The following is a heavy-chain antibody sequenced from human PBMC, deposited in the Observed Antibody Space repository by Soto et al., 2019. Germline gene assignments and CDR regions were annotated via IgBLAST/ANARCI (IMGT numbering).Heavy chain of an antibody. CDR3: TRVCGSNSCYESILGWYFDL. Sequence: QVQLVQSGAEVKKPGSSVKVSCKASGGTFSSYTISWVRQAPGQALEWMGRIIPILGIANYAQKFQGRVKITANKSTSTAYMELSSLRSEDTAVYYCTRVCGSNSCYESILGWYFDLWGRGTLVTVSS. D-gene: IGHD2-2*01. CDR2: IIPILGIA. V-gene: IGHV1-69*02. J-gene: IGHJ2*01. CDR1: GGTFSSYT.